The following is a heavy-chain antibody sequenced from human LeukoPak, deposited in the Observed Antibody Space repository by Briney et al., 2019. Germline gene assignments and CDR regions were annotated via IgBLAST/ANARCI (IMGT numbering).Heavy chain of an antibody. CDR3: ARQPAGIVVVPAAIGGGFDY. CDR1: GGSISSSSYY. V-gene: IGHV4-39*01. CDR2: IYYSGST. Sequence: SETLSLTCTVSGGSISSSSYYWGRIRQPPGKGLEWIGSIYYSGSTYYNPSLKSRVTISVDTSKNQFSLKLSSVTAADTAVYYCARQPAGIVVVPAAIGGGFDYWGQGTLVTVSS. J-gene: IGHJ4*02. D-gene: IGHD2-2*01.